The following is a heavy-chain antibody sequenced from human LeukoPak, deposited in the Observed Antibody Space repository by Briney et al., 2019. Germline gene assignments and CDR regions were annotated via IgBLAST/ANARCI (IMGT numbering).Heavy chain of an antibody. CDR3: ARRLIIVGTSTWFDP. J-gene: IGHJ5*02. D-gene: IGHD1-26*01. CDR1: GGSISSRSYY. Sequence: SETLSLTCTVSGGSISSRSYYWGWIRQPPGKGLEWIGSIYYSGSTYYNPSLKSRVTMSVDTSKNQFSLKLSSVTAADTAVYYCARRLIIVGTSTWFDPWGQGTLVTVSS. CDR2: IYYSGST. V-gene: IGHV4-39*01.